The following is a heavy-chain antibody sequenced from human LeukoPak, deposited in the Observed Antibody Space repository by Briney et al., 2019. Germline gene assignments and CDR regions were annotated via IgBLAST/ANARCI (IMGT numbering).Heavy chain of an antibody. CDR2: IYYSGST. Sequence: SETLSLTCTVSGGSISSYYWSWIRQPPGKGLEWIGYIYYSGSTNYNPSLKSRVTISVDTSKNQFSLKLSSVTAADTAVYYCARNLSFHYYYGMDVWGQGTTVTVSS. J-gene: IGHJ6*02. CDR3: ARNLSFHYYYGMDV. V-gene: IGHV4-59*01. CDR1: GGSISSYY. D-gene: IGHD2-15*01.